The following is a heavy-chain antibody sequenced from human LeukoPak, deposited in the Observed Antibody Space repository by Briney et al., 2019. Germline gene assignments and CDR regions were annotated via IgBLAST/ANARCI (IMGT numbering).Heavy chain of an antibody. Sequence: GGSLRLSCAASGFTFSAYWMNWVRQGPGKGLEWVSYISSSGSTIYYADSVKGRFTISRDNAKNSPYLQMNSLRAEDTAVYYCARCGATNYGGNTEFDYWGQGTLVTVSS. V-gene: IGHV3-11*01. CDR2: ISSSGSTI. J-gene: IGHJ4*02. D-gene: IGHD4-23*01. CDR1: GFTFSAYW. CDR3: ARCGATNYGGNTEFDY.